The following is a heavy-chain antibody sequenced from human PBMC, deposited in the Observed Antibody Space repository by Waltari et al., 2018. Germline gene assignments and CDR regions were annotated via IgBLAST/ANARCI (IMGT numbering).Heavy chain of an antibody. CDR1: GFTFSTFW. J-gene: IGHJ4*02. D-gene: IGHD1-1*01. CDR2: IKSDGSSA. CDR3: ARGGDDDNWYPGFFDS. V-gene: IGHV3-74*01. Sequence: EVQLVESGGGLVQPGGSLRLSCVAPGFTFSTFWMHGVPQARGKGLVGVSRIKSDGSSARYADSVKGRFVVSRDNAKNPLYLEINSLGAEDTAVYYCARGGDDDNWYPGFFDSWGQGTLVTVSS.